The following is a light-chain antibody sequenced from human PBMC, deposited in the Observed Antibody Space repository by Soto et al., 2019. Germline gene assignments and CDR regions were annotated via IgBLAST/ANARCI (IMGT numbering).Light chain of an antibody. J-gene: IGKJ1*01. CDR3: QHYCDSSWT. CDR1: RSVSDTL. Sequence: EIELTQSPGTLSLSPGERATLSCRADRSVSDTLLTWFQQKPGQAPRLLIFGTSNRAPGIPDRFSGSGSGTDFTLTISRLEPDDFAVYYCQHYCDSSWTFGQGTKVEIK. V-gene: IGKV3-20*01. CDR2: GTS.